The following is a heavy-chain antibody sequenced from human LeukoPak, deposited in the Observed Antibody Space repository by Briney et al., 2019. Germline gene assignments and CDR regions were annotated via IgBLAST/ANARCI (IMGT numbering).Heavy chain of an antibody. V-gene: IGHV4-39*07. J-gene: IGHJ5*02. CDR3: ARLYKRTWFDP. D-gene: IGHD1-14*01. CDR1: GGSISSSSYY. Sequence: SETLSLTCTVSGGSISSSSYYWGWIRQPPGKGLEWIGSIYYSGSTYYNPSLKSRVTISVDTSKNQFSLKLSSVTAADTAVYYCARLYKRTWFDPWGQGTLVTVSS. CDR2: IYYSGST.